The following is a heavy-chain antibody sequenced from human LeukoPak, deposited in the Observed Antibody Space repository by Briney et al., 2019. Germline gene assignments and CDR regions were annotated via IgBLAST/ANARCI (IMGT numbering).Heavy chain of an antibody. V-gene: IGHV3-11*01. D-gene: IGHD4-11*01. CDR3: ARDLYGNYAMDPFDY. J-gene: IGHJ4*02. CDR2: ISSGSSSI. CDR1: GFTFSDHY. Sequence: GGSLRLSCAASGFTFSDHYMSWIRQAPGKGLEWVSYISSGSSSISYADSVKGRFTISRDNAKKSLYLQMNSLRVEDTAVYYCARDLYGNYAMDPFDYWGQGTLVTVSS.